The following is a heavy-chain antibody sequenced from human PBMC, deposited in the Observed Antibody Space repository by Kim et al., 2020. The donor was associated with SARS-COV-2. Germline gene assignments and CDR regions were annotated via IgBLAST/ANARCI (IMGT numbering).Heavy chain of an antibody. CDR2: ISGDGGST. Sequence: GGSLRLSCAASGFTFDDYAMHWVRQAPGKGLEWVSLISGDGGSTYYADSVKGRFTISRDNSKNSLYLQMNSLRTEDTALYYCAKDRTHSSSWTSYYYYYGMDVWGQGTTVTVSS. CDR1: GFTFDDYA. D-gene: IGHD6-13*01. J-gene: IGHJ6*02. V-gene: IGHV3-43*02. CDR3: AKDRTHSSSWTSYYYYYGMDV.